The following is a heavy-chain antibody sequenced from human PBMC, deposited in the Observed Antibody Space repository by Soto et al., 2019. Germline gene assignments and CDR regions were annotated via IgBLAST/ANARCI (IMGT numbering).Heavy chain of an antibody. CDR1: GGSISSSSYY. J-gene: IGHJ5*02. CDR3: ARDIVVVVAATGPYNWFDP. V-gene: IGHV4-39*01. CDR2: IYYSGST. Sequence: PSETLSLTCTVSGGSISSSSYYWGWIRQPPGKGLEWIGSIYYSGSTYYNPSLKSRVTISVDTSKNQFSLKLSSVTAADTAVYYRARDIVVVVAATGPYNWFDPWGQGTLVTV. D-gene: IGHD2-15*01.